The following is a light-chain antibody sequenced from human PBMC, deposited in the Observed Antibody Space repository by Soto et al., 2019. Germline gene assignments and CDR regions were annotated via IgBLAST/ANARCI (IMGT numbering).Light chain of an antibody. J-gene: IGKJ1*01. V-gene: IGKV1-5*03. CDR1: QSISSW. CDR3: QQYNSDPWT. Sequence: DIQMTQSPSTLSASVGDRDTITCRASQSISSWLAWYQQRPGKAPKLLIYKASNLESGVPSRFSGSGSGTELTLTISSLQSDDYATYYCQQYNSDPWTFGRGSKVEI. CDR2: KAS.